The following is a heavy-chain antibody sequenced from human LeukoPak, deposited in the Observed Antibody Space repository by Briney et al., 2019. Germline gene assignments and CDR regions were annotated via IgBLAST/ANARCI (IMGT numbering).Heavy chain of an antibody. V-gene: IGHV4-59*11. D-gene: IGHD1-14*01. J-gene: IGHJ5*02. Sequence: SETLSLTCTVSGGFISSHYWSWIRQPPGKGLEWIGYTYYSGSTNYNPSLKSRVTISVDTSKSQFSLNLRSVTAADTAVYYCARGTPWFDPWGQGTLVTVSS. CDR3: ARGTPWFDP. CDR1: GGFISSHY. CDR2: TYYSGST.